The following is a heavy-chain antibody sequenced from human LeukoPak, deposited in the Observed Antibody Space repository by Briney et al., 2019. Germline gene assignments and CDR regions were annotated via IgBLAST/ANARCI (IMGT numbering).Heavy chain of an antibody. J-gene: IGHJ6*04. CDR2: ISSSVSTI. CDR1: GFTFSSYE. V-gene: IGHV3-48*03. Sequence: GGSLRLSCAASGFTFSSYEMNWVRQAPGKVLEWVSYISSSVSTIYYADSVKGRFTMSRDNGKNSLYLQMISLRAEDTAVYYCAEPGITIIGGVWGKGTTVTISS. D-gene: IGHD3-10*02. CDR3: AEPGITIIGGV.